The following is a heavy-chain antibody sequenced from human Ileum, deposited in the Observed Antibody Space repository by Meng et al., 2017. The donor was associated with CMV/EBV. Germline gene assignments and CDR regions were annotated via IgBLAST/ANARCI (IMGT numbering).Heavy chain of an antibody. CDR2: VYSSGST. J-gene: IGHJ4*02. CDR1: GGSISGYY. Sequence: VPLPETAPDLVKPSGTLSLTCTVSGGSISGYYWSWIRQTATKGLEWIGRVYSSGSTNYNPSLKSRVTMSVDTSRNQFSLKLTSVTAADTAVYYCARNYGSGNWNFFHYWGQGTLVTVSS. V-gene: IGHV4-4*07. D-gene: IGHD3-10*01. CDR3: ARNYGSGNWNFFHY.